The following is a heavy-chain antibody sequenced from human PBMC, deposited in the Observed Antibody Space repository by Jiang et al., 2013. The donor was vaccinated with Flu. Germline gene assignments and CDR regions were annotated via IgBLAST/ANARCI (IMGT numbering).Heavy chain of an antibody. V-gene: IGHV4-39*01. D-gene: IGHD4-17*01. Sequence: GSGLVKPSETLSLTCTVSGGSISSSHYLWGWIRQPPGKGLEWIGSIYYSGKTYYNPSLKSRVTMSVDTSKNQFSLKLSSVTAADTAVYYCARLDYGDGYYYYGMDVWGPRDHGHRLL. CDR1: GGSISSSHYL. J-gene: IGHJ6*01. CDR3: ARLDYGDGYYYYGMDV. CDR2: IYYSGKT.